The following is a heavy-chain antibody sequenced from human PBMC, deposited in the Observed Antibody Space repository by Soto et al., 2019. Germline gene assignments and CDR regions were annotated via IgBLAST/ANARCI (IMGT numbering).Heavy chain of an antibody. CDR3: VRATYFSDSSGYTRCLDY. J-gene: IGHJ4*02. CDR1: GYTFTSYA. Sequence: ASVKFSCKASGYTFTSYALHWVRQAPGQGLEWMAWINAVNGNTKYSQKFQGRLTITRDTSASTAYMELSSLRSEDTAVFFCVRATYFSDSSGYTRCLDYWGQGTLVTVSS. D-gene: IGHD3-22*01. CDR2: INAVNGNT. V-gene: IGHV1-3*01.